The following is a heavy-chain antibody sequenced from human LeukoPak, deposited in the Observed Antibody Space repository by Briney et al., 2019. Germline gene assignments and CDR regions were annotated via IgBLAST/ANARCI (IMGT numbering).Heavy chain of an antibody. D-gene: IGHD1-1*01. J-gene: IGHJ4*02. CDR2: ISGSGVTT. Sequence: GGSLRRSCAASGFTFNNYAMSWVRQAPGMGLEWVSTISGSGVTTYYADSVRGRFTISRDNSKTTLYLQLDSLRPEDMAIYYCAKSPGQIQLDYFDYWGQGTLVTVSS. CDR3: AKSPGQIQLDYFDY. CDR1: GFTFNNYA. V-gene: IGHV3-23*01.